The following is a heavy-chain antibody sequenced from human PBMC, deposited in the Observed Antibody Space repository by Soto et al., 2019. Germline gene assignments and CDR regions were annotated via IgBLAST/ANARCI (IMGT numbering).Heavy chain of an antibody. J-gene: IGHJ3*02. CDR1: GFTVSSNY. D-gene: IGHD1-1*01. Sequence: EVQLVETGGDLIQPGGSLRLSCAASGFTVSSNYMSWVRQAPGQGLEWVSVIYSGGSTSYADSVKGRFTISRDNSKNTLYRQMNSLRAEDTAVYYCASGSPSAPDAFDIWGQGTMVTVSS. CDR2: IYSGGST. CDR3: ASGSPSAPDAFDI. V-gene: IGHV3-53*02.